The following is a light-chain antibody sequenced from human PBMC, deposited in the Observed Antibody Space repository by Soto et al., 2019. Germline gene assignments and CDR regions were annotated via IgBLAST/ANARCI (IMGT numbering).Light chain of an antibody. V-gene: IGLV2-8*01. CDR2: EVS. Sequence: QSALTQPPSASGSPGQSVTISCTGTSSGVGGYNYVSWYQQHPGKAPKLMIFEVSKRPSGVPDRFSGSKSGNTASLTVSGLQAEDEADYYCTSYAGSINWVFGGGTKLTVL. CDR1: SSGVGGYNY. J-gene: IGLJ3*02. CDR3: TSYAGSINWV.